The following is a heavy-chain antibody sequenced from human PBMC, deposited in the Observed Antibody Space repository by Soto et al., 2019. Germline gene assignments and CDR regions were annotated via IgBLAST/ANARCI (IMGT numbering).Heavy chain of an antibody. V-gene: IGHV3-7*05. CDR2: IKQDGSEK. D-gene: IGHD2-2*01. J-gene: IGHJ3*02. CDR1: GFTFSSYW. CDR3: ARAAGDIVVVPAAMSAFDI. Sequence: GGPLRLSCAASGFTFSSYWMSWVRQAPGKGLEWVANIKQDGSEKYYVDSVKGRFTISRDNAKNSLYLQMNSLRAEDTAVYYCARAAGDIVVVPAAMSAFDIWGQGTMVTVSS.